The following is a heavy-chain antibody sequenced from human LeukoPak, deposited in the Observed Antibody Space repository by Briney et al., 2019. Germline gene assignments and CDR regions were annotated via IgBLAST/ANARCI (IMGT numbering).Heavy chain of an antibody. CDR3: AKRALGGVIVIPSWFDP. D-gene: IGHD3-16*02. J-gene: IGHJ5*02. Sequence: GSLRLSCAASGFTFSDYTMNWVRQAPGEGLEWIGSIYYSGSTYYNPSLKSRVTISVDTSKNQFSLKLSSVTAADTAVYYCAKRALGGVIVIPSWFDPWGQGTLVTVSS. CDR2: IYYSGST. CDR1: GFTFSDYT. V-gene: IGHV4-38-2*01.